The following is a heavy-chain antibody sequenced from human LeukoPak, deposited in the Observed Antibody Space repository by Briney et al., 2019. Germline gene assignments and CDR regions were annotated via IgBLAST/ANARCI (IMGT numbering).Heavy chain of an antibody. D-gene: IGHD3-3*01. CDR3: AKEVTIFGVVIFDY. CDR2: ISYDGSNK. CDR1: GFTFSSYA. V-gene: IGHV3-30-3*01. J-gene: IGHJ4*02. Sequence: GGSLRLSCAASGFTFSSYAMRWVRQAPGKGLEWVAVISYDGSNKYYADSVKGRFTISRDNSKNTLYLQMNSLRAEDTAVYYCAKEVTIFGVVIFDYWGQGTLVTVSS.